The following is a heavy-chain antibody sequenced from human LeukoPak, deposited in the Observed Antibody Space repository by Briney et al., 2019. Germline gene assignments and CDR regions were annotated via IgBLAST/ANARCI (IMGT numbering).Heavy chain of an antibody. CDR1: GFTFSSYG. V-gene: IGHV3-30*02. J-gene: IGHJ4*02. Sequence: GGSLRLSCAASGFTFSSYGMHWVRQAPGKGLEWVAFIRNDGLNKYYVDSVKGRFTLSRDNSKNTLYLQMNSLRGGDTAVYSCARGETARRGAFDYWGQGTLVTVSS. D-gene: IGHD3-10*01. CDR2: IRNDGLNK. CDR3: ARGETARRGAFDY.